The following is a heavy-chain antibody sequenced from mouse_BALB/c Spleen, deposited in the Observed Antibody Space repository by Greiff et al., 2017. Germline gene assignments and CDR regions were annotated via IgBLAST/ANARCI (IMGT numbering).Heavy chain of an antibody. CDR2: INPYNGGT. V-gene: IGHV1-18*01. D-gene: IGHD1-1*01. CDR3: ARYWDGSILSYAMDY. J-gene: IGHJ4*01. CDR1: GYSFTGYT. Sequence: EVQLQESGPELVKPGASMKISCKASGYSFTGYTMNWVKQSHGKNLEWIGLINPYNGGTSYNQKFKGKATLTVDKSSSTAYMELLSLTSEDSAVYYCARYWDGSILSYAMDYWGQGTSVTVSS.